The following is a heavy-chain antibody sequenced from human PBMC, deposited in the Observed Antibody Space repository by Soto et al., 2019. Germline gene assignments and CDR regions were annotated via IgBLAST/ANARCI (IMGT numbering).Heavy chain of an antibody. Sequence: SETLCLTCAVSGGSISSGGYSWSWIRQPPGKGLEWIGYIYHSGSTYYNPSLKSRVTISVDRSKNQFSLKLSSVTAADTAVYYCARSIDSWGQGTLVTVSS. CDR3: ARSIDS. J-gene: IGHJ5*01. CDR1: GGSISSGGYS. V-gene: IGHV4-31*11. CDR2: IYHSGST.